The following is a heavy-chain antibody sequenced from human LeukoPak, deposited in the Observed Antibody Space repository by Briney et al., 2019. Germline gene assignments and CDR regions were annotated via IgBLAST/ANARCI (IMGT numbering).Heavy chain of an antibody. CDR3: ARDTGPRVVNAFDI. V-gene: IGHV4-59*12. D-gene: IGHD3-22*01. CDR2: IYYSGST. Sequence: TSETLSLTCTVSGGSISSYYWSWIRQPPGKGLEWIGYIYYSGSTNYNPSLKSRVTISVDTSKNQFSLKLSSVTAADTAVYYCARDTGPRVVNAFDIWGQGTMVTVSS. CDR1: GGSISSYY. J-gene: IGHJ3*02.